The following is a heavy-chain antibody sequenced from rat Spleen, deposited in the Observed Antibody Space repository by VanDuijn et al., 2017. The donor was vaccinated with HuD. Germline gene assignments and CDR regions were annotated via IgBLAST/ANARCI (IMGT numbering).Heavy chain of an antibody. CDR3: ARRHYGYTDYFDY. J-gene: IGHJ2*01. D-gene: IGHD1-9*01. V-gene: IGHV5-29*01. CDR2: ISSGGSST. CDR1: GFTFSDFF. Sequence: EVQLVESDGGLVQPGRSLNLSCAASGFTFSDFFMAWVRQAPAKGLEWVATISSGGSSTYYPDSVKGSFTISRDNAKRTLFLQMDSLRSEDTATYYCARRHYGYTDYFDYWGQGVMVTVSS.